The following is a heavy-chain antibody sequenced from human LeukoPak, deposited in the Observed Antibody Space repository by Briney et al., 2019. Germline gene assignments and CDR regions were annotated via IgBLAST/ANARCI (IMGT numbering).Heavy chain of an antibody. J-gene: IGHJ3*02. Sequence: PGGSPRLSCAASGFTFSSYAMGWVRQAPGKGLEWVAVISYDGSNKYYADSVKGRFTISRDNSKNTLYLQMNSLRAEDTAVCYCAKGWGGYGNDAFDIWGQGTMVTVSS. D-gene: IGHD5-12*01. CDR2: ISYDGSNK. V-gene: IGHV3-30*18. CDR1: GFTFSSYA. CDR3: AKGWGGYGNDAFDI.